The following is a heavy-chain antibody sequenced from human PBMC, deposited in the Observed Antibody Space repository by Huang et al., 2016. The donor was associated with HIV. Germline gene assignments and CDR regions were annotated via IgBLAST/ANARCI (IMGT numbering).Heavy chain of an antibody. J-gene: IGHJ2*01. CDR1: GGSISSRY. D-gene: IGHD3-22*01. V-gene: IGHV4-59*11. Sequence: QVQLQESGPGLVKPSETLSLICSVSGGSISSRYWSWIRQPPGKGLEWIGNIYYSGITNYNPSLKSRVTISVDTSKNHFSLRLSSVSAADSAVYYCAREGLYYYDGSGGYFDLWGRGTLVTVSS. CDR2: IYYSGIT. CDR3: AREGLYYYDGSGGYFDL.